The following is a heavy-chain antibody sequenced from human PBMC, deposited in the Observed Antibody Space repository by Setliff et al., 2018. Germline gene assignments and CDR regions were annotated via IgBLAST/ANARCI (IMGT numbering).Heavy chain of an antibody. CDR2: INYSGST. CDR3: ARAAGYSSSWYHYYYGMDV. V-gene: IGHV4-39*01. J-gene: IGHJ6*02. Sequence: SETLSLTCTGSGGSISSSRYYWGWIRQPPGKGLEWIGSINYSGSTYYNPSLKSRVTISVETSKNQFSLKLSSVTAADTAVYYCARAAGYSSSWYHYYYGMDVWGRGTTVTVSS. CDR1: GGSISSSRYY. D-gene: IGHD6-13*01.